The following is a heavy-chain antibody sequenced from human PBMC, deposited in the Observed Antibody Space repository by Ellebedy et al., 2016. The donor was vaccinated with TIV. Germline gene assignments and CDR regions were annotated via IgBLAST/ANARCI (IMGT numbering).Heavy chain of an antibody. CDR1: GGSISSYY. V-gene: IGHV4-59*01. CDR3: ARGYCSSTSCYYFDY. D-gene: IGHD2-2*01. Sequence: SETLSLXXTVSGGSISSYYWSWIRQPPGKGLEWIGYIYYSGSTNYNPSLKSRVTISVDTSKNQFSLKLSSVTAADTAVYYCARGYCSSTSCYYFDYWGQGTLVTVSS. CDR2: IYYSGST. J-gene: IGHJ4*02.